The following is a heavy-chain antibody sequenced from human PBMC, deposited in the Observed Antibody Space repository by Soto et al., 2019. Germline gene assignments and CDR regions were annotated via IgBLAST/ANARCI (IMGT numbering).Heavy chain of an antibody. D-gene: IGHD5-12*01. V-gene: IGHV1-24*01. Sequence: QVHLVQSGAEVKKPGASVKVSCKVSGHTLTEFSMHWVRQAPGKGLEWMGGFNPEYGEIMYAQKFQGRVTMTEDTSTESSYMEPSSLRSEDTAVDYCAPGGTGWLHSPFDYWGQGTTVTVSS. CDR3: APGGTGWLHSPFDY. CDR2: FNPEYGEI. CDR1: GHTLTEFS. J-gene: IGHJ4*02.